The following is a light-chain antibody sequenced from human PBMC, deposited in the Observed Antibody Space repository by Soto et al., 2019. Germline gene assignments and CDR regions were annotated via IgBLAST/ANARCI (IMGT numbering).Light chain of an antibody. CDR1: QSVLYIPNNKND. J-gene: IGKJ1*01. Sequence: DIVMTQSPDSLAVSLGERATINCKSSQSVLYIPNNKNDLAWYQQKPGQPPKLLIYWASTRESGVPVRFSGSGSGTDFTLTISSLQAEDVAVYYCQQYYTTPVTFGQGTKVEIK. V-gene: IGKV4-1*01. CDR2: WAS. CDR3: QQYYTTPVT.